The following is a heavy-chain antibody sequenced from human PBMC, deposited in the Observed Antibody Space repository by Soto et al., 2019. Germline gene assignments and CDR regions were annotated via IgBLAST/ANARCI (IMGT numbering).Heavy chain of an antibody. CDR2: ISYDGDNK. D-gene: IGHD3-10*01. Sequence: GGSLRLSCAASGFTFSNYGLHWVRQAPGRGLEWVAVISYDGDNKYYADSVKGRFTISRDNSKNTLYLQMSSLRAEDTAVYYCAKDIALVRGVIIDLDVWGQGTTVTVSS. V-gene: IGHV3-30*18. CDR1: GFTFSNYG. J-gene: IGHJ6*02. CDR3: AKDIALVRGVIIDLDV.